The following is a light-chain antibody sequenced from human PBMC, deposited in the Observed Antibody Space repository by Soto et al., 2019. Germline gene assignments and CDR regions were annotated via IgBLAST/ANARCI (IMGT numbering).Light chain of an antibody. Sequence: QSVLTQPPSVSGSPGQSVTISCTGTSCDVGGYNYVSWYQQHPGKAPKLLIYDLSKRPSGVPDRFSGSKSGNTASLTISGLQAEDEADYYCRSYDSSYTLVFGGGTKLTVL. CDR1: SCDVGGYNY. CDR2: DLS. CDR3: RSYDSSYTLV. J-gene: IGLJ2*01. V-gene: IGLV2-11*01.